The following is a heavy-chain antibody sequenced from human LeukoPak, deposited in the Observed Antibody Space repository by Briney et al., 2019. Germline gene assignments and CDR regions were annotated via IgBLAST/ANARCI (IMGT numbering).Heavy chain of an antibody. CDR3: ARRAGSGSTKVFDI. Sequence: KTSETLSLTCAVYGGSFSGYYWSWIRQPPGKGLEWIGSIHYSGSTYYNPSLKSRVTISVDTPKNQFSLKLSSVTAADTAVYYCARRAGSGSTKVFDIWGQGTMVTVSS. J-gene: IGHJ3*02. D-gene: IGHD3-10*01. CDR1: GGSFSGYY. V-gene: IGHV4-34*01. CDR2: IHYSGST.